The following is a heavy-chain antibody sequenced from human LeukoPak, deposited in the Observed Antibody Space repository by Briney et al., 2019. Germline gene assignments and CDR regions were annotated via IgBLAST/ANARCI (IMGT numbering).Heavy chain of an antibody. D-gene: IGHD2-8*01. CDR2: IYYSGST. V-gene: IGHV4-39*01. CDR3: ARSPRDCTNGVCFLAAAGYYFDY. Sequence: SETLSLTCTVSGGSISSSSYYWGWIRQPPGKGLEWIGSIYYSGSTYYNPSLKSRVTISVDTSKNQFSPKLSSVTAADTAVYYCARSPRDCTNGVCFLAAAGYYFDYWGQGTLVTVSS. J-gene: IGHJ4*02. CDR1: GGSISSSSYY.